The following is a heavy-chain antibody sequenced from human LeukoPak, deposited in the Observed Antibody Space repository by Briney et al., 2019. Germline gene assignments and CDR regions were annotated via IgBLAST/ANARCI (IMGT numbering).Heavy chain of an antibody. CDR1: GYTFTSYG. D-gene: IGHD4-23*01. Sequence: ASVKVSCKASGYTFTSYGISWVRQAPGQGLEWMGWISAYNGNTNYAQKLQGRVTMTTDTSTSTAYMELRSLRSDDTAVYYCAREDYGGTAYYYYYYGMDVWGPGTTVTVSS. J-gene: IGHJ6*02. V-gene: IGHV1-18*01. CDR3: AREDYGGTAYYYYYYGMDV. CDR2: ISAYNGNT.